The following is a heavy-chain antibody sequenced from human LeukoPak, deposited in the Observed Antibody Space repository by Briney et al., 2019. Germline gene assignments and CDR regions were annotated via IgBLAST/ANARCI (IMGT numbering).Heavy chain of an antibody. CDR3: ARKHYYDSSGFFPPMDY. D-gene: IGHD3-22*01. V-gene: IGHV3-23*01. CDR1: GFTFSSYG. CDR2: ISGSAGNT. J-gene: IGHJ4*02. Sequence: GGSLRLSCAASGFTFSSYGMSWVRQAPGKGLEWVSGISGSAGNTNYADSVKGRFTISRDNSKNTLYLQMNSLRAEDTAVYYCARKHYYDSSGFFPPMDYWGQGTLVTVSS.